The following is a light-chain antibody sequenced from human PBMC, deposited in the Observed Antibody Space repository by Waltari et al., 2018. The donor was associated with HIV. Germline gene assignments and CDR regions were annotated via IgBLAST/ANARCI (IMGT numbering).Light chain of an antibody. V-gene: IGKV1D-16*01. CDR1: QTVRSS. CDR2: GAS. Sequence: DIQLTQSPPSLSASVGQRVTITCRASQTVRSSLAWYQQRPGKAPKSLVYGASKLQTEVPSRFSAGGSGTNFSLTINSLKPEDFATYICQQYYTFPRTFGRGTRVDMK. J-gene: IGKJ1*01. CDR3: QQYYTFPRT.